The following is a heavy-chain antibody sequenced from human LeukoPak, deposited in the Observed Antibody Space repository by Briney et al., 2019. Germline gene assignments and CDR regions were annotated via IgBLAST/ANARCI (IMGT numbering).Heavy chain of an antibody. CDR1: GFTFTNYW. CDR3: ARDGAAPGLYFDS. Sequence: GGSLRLSCAASGFTFTNYWMNWVRQAPGKGLEWVASIKQDGSEKYYVDSVKGRLTISRDNAKNSLYLQMNSLRTEDTAVYYCARDGAAPGLYFDSWGQGTLVTVSS. J-gene: IGHJ4*02. CDR2: IKQDGSEK. V-gene: IGHV3-7*01. D-gene: IGHD6-13*01.